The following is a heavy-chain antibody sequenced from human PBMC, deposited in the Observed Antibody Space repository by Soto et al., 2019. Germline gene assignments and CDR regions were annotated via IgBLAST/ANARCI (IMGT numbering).Heavy chain of an antibody. D-gene: IGHD3-22*01. Sequence: PGGSLRLSCAASGFTFSSYAMSWVRQAPGKGLEWVSAISGSGGSTYYADSVKGRFTISRDNSKNTLYLQMNSLRAEDTAVYYCAKDWGFYDSSGSYGNYFDYWGQGTLVTVSS. CDR1: GFTFSSYA. CDR2: ISGSGGST. J-gene: IGHJ4*02. CDR3: AKDWGFYDSSGSYGNYFDY. V-gene: IGHV3-23*01.